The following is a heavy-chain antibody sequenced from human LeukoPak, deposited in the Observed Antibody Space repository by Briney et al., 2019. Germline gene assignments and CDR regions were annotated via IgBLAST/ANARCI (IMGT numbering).Heavy chain of an antibody. Sequence: GGSLRLSCAASGFTFRSYWMSWVRQAPGKGLEWVANIQSDGSEKNYIDSVQGRFTISRDNSKNALYLQMNSLRAEDTAVYYCARENQLLRGMDVWGQGTTVTVSS. V-gene: IGHV3-7*01. CDR3: ARENQLLRGMDV. J-gene: IGHJ6*02. CDR2: IQSDGSEK. D-gene: IGHD2-2*01. CDR1: GFTFRSYW.